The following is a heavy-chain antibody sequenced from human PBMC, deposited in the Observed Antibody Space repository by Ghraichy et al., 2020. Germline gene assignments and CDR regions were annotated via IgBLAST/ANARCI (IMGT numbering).Heavy chain of an antibody. Sequence: LSLTCAASGFTFSSYSMNWVRQAPGKGLEWVSYISSSSSTIYYADSVKGRFTISRDNAKNSLYLQMNSLRAEDTAVYYCARVPLLSNWNPIQYYYYYMDVWGKGTTVTVSS. CDR3: ARVPLLSNWNPIQYYYYYMDV. CDR2: ISSSSSTI. J-gene: IGHJ6*03. CDR1: GFTFSSYS. D-gene: IGHD1-1*01. V-gene: IGHV3-48*01.